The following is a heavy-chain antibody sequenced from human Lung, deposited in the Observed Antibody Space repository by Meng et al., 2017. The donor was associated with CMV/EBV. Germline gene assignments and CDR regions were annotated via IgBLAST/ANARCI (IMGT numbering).Heavy chain of an antibody. CDR2: ISSSGGST. J-gene: IGHJ4*02. D-gene: IGHD3-3*01. CDR3: AKLPRWGYDLWSGTQYYFDY. V-gene: IGHV3-23*01. Sequence: ESXKISXAASGFTFSSYAMSWVRQAPGKGLEWVSTISSSGGSTYYADSVKGRFTISRDNSKNTLYLQMNSLRAEDTAVYYCAKLPRWGYDLWSGTQYYFDYWGQGXLVTVSS. CDR1: GFTFSSYA.